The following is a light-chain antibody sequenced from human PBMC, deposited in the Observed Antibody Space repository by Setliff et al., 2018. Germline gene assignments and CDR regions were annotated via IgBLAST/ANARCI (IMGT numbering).Light chain of an antibody. V-gene: IGLV2-14*01. CDR2: DVN. Sequence: QSALTQPASVSGSPGQSITISCTGTSSDVGGYNYVSWYQQHPGKAPKLMIYDVNKRPSGVSNRFSGSKSGNAASLTISGLQAEDEADYYCTSYTSSSTMVFGGGTKGTVL. CDR1: SSDVGGYNY. J-gene: IGLJ2*01. CDR3: TSYTSSSTMV.